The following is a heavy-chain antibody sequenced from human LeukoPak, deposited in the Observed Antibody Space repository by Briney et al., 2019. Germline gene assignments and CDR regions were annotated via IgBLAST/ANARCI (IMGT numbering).Heavy chain of an antibody. D-gene: IGHD1-26*01. J-gene: IGHJ2*01. Sequence: PSETLSLTCTVSGGSVSSSNYYWGWIRQPPGEGLEWIGTIYSSGNTLYNPSLKSRVTISVDTSKNQFSLKLSSVTAADTAVYYCAGSDGIYRGWCFDLWGRGTLVTVSS. CDR1: GGSVSSSNYY. CDR3: AGSDGIYRGWCFDL. V-gene: IGHV4-39*01. CDR2: IYSSGNT.